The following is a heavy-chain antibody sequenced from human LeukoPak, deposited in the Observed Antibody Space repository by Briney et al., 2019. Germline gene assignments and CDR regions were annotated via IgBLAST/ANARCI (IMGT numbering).Heavy chain of an antibody. CDR3: ARALGPYSSRDAFDI. V-gene: IGHV3-23*01. CDR1: GFTFSTYA. Sequence: SGGSLRLSCAASGFTFSTYAMSWVRQAPGRGLEWVSAISGSGDGGSGGITYYADSVKGRFTISRDNSKNTLYLQMNSLRAEDTAVYYCARALGPYSSRDAFDIWGQGTMVTVSS. CDR2: ISGSGDGGSGGIT. J-gene: IGHJ3*02. D-gene: IGHD6-13*01.